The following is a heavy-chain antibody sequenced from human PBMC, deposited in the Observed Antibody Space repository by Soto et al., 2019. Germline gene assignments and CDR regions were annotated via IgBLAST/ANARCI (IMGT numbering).Heavy chain of an antibody. D-gene: IGHD3-22*01. CDR1: GFSLSTSGVG. CDR2: IYWNDDK. CDR3: ALPYDSFLPR. V-gene: IGHV2-5*01. J-gene: IGHJ4*02. Sequence: QITLKESGPTLVKPTQTLTLTCTFSGFSLSTSGVGVGLIRQPPGKALEWLALIYWNDDKRYSPSLKSRLTITKDTSRNQVVLTMTNMDPVDTATYYCALPYDSFLPRWGQGTLVTVSS.